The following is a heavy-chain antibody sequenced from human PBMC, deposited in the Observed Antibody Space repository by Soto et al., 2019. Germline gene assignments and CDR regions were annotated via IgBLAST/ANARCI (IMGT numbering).Heavy chain of an antibody. J-gene: IGHJ4*02. V-gene: IGHV3-21*01. CDR1: GFTFSSYS. D-gene: IGHD5-18*01. Sequence: PGGSLRLSCAASGFTFSSYSMNWVRQAPGKGLEWVSSISSSSSYIYYADSVKGRFTISRDNAKNSLYLQMNSLRAEDTAVYYCASAAMVFSSSDYWGQGTLVTVSS. CDR2: ISSSSSYI. CDR3: ASAAMVFSSSDY.